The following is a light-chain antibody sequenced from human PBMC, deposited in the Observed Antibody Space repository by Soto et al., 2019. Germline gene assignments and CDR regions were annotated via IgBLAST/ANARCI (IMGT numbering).Light chain of an antibody. V-gene: IGKV1-27*01. CDR1: QGISNY. Sequence: DIQMTQSPSSLSASVGDRVTITCRASQGISNYLAWNQQKPGKVPKLLIYAASTLQSGVPSRFSGSGSGTDFTLTISSLQPEDVATYYCQKYNSAPPWTFGQGTKVGIK. CDR3: QKYNSAPPWT. J-gene: IGKJ1*01. CDR2: AAS.